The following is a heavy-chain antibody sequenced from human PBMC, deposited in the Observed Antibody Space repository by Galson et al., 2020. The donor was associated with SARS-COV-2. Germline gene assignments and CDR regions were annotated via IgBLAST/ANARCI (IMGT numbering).Heavy chain of an antibody. CDR1: GYTFSSYG. D-gene: IGHD6-19*01. CDR3: AKDRAVADHGALDY. J-gene: IGHJ4*02. V-gene: IGHV3-30*18. Sequence: ETGGSLRLSCAASGYTFSSYGMPWVRQAPGKGLEWVAVISYDGSNKYYADSVKGRFTISRDNSKNTLYLQMKSLRAEDMAVYYCAKDRAVADHGALDYWGQGTLVTVSS. CDR2: ISYDGSNK.